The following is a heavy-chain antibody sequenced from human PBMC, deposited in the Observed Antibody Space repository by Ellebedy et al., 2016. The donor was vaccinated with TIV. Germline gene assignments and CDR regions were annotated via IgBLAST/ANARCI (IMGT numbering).Heavy chain of an antibody. V-gene: IGHV3-23*01. J-gene: IGHJ6*02. CDR1: GFTFSSYA. Sequence: GGSLRLXXAASGFTFSSYAMSWVRQAPGKGLEWVSAISGSGGSTYYADSVKGRFTISRDNSKNTLYLQMNSLRAEDTAVYYCAKVPGSSWDYYGMDVWGQGTTVTVSS. D-gene: IGHD2-15*01. CDR3: AKVPGSSWDYYGMDV. CDR2: ISGSGGST.